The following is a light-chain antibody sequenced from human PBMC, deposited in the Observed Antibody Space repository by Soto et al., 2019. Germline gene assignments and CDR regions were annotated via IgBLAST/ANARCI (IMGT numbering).Light chain of an antibody. Sequence: QSALTQPASVSGSPGQSITIPCTGTSSDVGGYKYVSWYQQVPGKVPKLIIFEVHNRPSGISNRFSGSKSGNTAPLTISGLQPEDEGDYYCCSKTSTNTLVFGGGTKVTVL. CDR2: EVH. J-gene: IGLJ3*02. V-gene: IGLV2-14*01. CDR3: CSKTSTNTLV. CDR1: SSDVGGYKY.